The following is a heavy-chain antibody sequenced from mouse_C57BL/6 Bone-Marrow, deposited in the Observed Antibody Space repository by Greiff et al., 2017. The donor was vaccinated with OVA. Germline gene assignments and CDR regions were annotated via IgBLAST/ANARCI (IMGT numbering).Heavy chain of an antibody. Sequence: VKLQQSGAELVRPGTSVKVSCKASGYAFTNYLIEWVKQRPGQGLEWIGVINPGSGGTNYNEKFKGKATLTADKSSSTAYMQLSSLTSEDSAVYFCARRPDWYFDVGGTGTTVTVSS. V-gene: IGHV1-54*01. CDR1: GYAFTNYL. CDR3: ARRPDWYFDV. J-gene: IGHJ1*03. CDR2: INPGSGGT.